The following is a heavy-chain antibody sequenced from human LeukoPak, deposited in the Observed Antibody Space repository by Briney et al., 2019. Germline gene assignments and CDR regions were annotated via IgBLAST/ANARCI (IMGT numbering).Heavy chain of an antibody. CDR2: IYTSGST. CDR3: ARDTYYYDSSGYWPAFDI. J-gene: IGHJ3*02. CDR1: GGSISSYY. D-gene: IGHD3-22*01. V-gene: IGHV4-4*07. Sequence: KSSETLSLTCTVSGGSISSYYWSWIRQPAGKGREWIGRIYTSGSTNYNPSLKSRVTMSVDTFKNQFSLKQSSVTAADTAVYYCARDTYYYDSSGYWPAFDIWGQGTMVTVSS.